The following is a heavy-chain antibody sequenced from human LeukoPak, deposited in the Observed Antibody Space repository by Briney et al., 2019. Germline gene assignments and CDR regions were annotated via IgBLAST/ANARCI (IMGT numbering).Heavy chain of an antibody. Sequence: GGSLRLSCAASGFTFSSYAMHWVRQAPGKGLEYVSGISTNGGSTYYADSVKGRFTISRDNSKNTLFLQMGSLRAEDMAAYYCARGGGRNTTMVWAFDYWGQGTLVTVS. CDR1: GFTFSSYA. V-gene: IGHV3-64*02. D-gene: IGHD5-18*01. J-gene: IGHJ4*02. CDR2: ISTNGGST. CDR3: ARGGGRNTTMVWAFDY.